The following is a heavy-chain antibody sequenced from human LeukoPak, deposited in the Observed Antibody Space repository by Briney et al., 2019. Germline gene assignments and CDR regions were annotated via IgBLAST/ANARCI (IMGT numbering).Heavy chain of an antibody. CDR1: GFTFSSYE. J-gene: IGHJ6*02. Sequence: GGSLRLSCAASGFTFSSYEMNWVRQAPGKGLEWVSYISSSGSTIYYADSVKGRFTISRDNAKNSLYLQMNSLRAEDTAVYCCARAGIAVAGPYYYGMDVWGQGTTVTVSS. D-gene: IGHD6-19*01. CDR3: ARAGIAVAGPYYYGMDV. V-gene: IGHV3-48*03. CDR2: ISSSGSTI.